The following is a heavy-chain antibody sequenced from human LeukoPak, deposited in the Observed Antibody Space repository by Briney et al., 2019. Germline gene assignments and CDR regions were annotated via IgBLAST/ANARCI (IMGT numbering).Heavy chain of an antibody. CDR1: GFTFSNAW. D-gene: IGHD2-8*01. J-gene: IGHJ4*02. V-gene: IGHV3-15*01. CDR3: TTLQLLMGLDY. CDR2: IKSKADGGTT. Sequence: PGGSLRLSCAAPGFTFSNAWMSWVRQAPGKGLEWVGRIKSKADGGTTDYAAPVKGRFTISRDDSKNTLYLQMNSLKTEDTAVYYCTTLQLLMGLDYWGQGTLVTVSS.